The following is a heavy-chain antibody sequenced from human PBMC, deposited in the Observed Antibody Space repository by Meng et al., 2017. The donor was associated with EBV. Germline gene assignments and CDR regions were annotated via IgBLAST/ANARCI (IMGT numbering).Heavy chain of an antibody. D-gene: IGHD2-15*01. CDR1: GSTFTSYD. CDR3: ARGRGVYCSGGSCYPGWFDP. V-gene: IGHV1-8*01. CDR2: MNPNSGNT. Sequence: QVQLVQSGAEVKKPGASVKVSCKASGSTFTSYDINWVRQATGQGLEWMGWMNPNSGNTGYAQKFQGRVTMTRNTSISTAYMELSSLRSEDTAVYYCARGRGVYCSGGSCYPGWFDPWGQGTLVTVSS. J-gene: IGHJ5*02.